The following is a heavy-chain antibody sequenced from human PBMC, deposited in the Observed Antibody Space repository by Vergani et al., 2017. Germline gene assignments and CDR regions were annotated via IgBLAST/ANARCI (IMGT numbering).Heavy chain of an antibody. CDR2: INPSGGHT. J-gene: IGHJ4*02. CDR1: GYTFSNYY. D-gene: IGHD3-9*01. CDR3: ARGDYGILTGYRY. V-gene: IGHV1-46*03. Sequence: VQVVQSGAAVKKSGASVKVSCKTSGYTFSNYYMHWVRQAPGQGLEWMGIINPSGGHTNYAQKFQGRVTMTRDTSTSTVYMELSSLRSEDTSIYYCARGDYGILTGYRYWVQGTLVTVSA.